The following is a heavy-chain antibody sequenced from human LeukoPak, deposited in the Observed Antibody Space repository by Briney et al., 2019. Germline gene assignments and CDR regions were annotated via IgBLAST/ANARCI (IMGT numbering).Heavy chain of an antibody. CDR2: IWFDGSNR. V-gene: IGHV3-33*01. Sequence: GGSLRLSCAASGFTFSKYGMHWVRQAPGKGLEWVAVIWFDGSNRNHADSVKGRFTISRDNSKNTLYLQMNSLRVEGTAVYFCVRDYCSGGSCYENNWFDPWGQGTLVTVSS. CDR1: GFTFSKYG. J-gene: IGHJ5*02. D-gene: IGHD2-15*01. CDR3: VRDYCSGGSCYENNWFDP.